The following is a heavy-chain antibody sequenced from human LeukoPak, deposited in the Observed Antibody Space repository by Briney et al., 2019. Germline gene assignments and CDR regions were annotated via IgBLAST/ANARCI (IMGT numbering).Heavy chain of an antibody. CDR3: ARDATGWFSDY. CDR1: GFTFSSYG. V-gene: IGHV3-30*02. J-gene: IGHJ4*02. Sequence: GGSLRLSCAASGFTFSSYGMHWVRQAPGKGLEWVAMIRFNGNDKFYIDSVKGRFTISRDISKNTQYLQMNSLTIEDTAVYYCARDATGWFSDYWGQGTPVTVPS. CDR2: IRFNGNDK. D-gene: IGHD6-19*01.